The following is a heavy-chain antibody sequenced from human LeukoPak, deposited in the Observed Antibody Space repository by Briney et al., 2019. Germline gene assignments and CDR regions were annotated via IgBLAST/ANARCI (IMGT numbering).Heavy chain of an antibody. J-gene: IGHJ6*02. V-gene: IGHV3-23*01. Sequence: GGSLRLSCAASGFTFSSYAMSWVRQAPGKGLEWVSAISGSGGSTYYADSVKGRLTISRDNSKNTLYLQMNSLRAEDTAVYYCAKSGYGSGSYSYYGMDVWGQGTTVTVSS. CDR2: ISGSGGST. CDR1: GFTFSSYA. CDR3: AKSGYGSGSYSYYGMDV. D-gene: IGHD3-10*01.